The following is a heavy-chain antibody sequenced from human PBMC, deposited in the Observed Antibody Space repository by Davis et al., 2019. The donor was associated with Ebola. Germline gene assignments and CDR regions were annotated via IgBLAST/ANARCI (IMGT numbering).Heavy chain of an antibody. CDR3: ARRDSNHFDY. J-gene: IGHJ4*02. Sequence: PGGSLRLSCAVYGGSFSGYYWSWIRQPPGKGLEWIGSIYHSGSTYYNPSLKSRVTISVDTSKNQFSLKLSSVTAADTAVYYCARRDSNHFDYWGQGTLVTVSS. D-gene: IGHD4-11*01. CDR1: GGSFSGYY. CDR2: IYHSGST. V-gene: IGHV4-34*01.